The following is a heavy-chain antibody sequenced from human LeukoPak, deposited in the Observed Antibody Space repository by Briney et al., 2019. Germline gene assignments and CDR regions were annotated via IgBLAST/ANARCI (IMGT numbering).Heavy chain of an antibody. V-gene: IGHV3-74*01. CDR2: INSDGSST. J-gene: IGHJ4*02. CDR1: GFTFSSYW. D-gene: IGHD2-15*01. CDR3: AIGYCNGDSCPRG. Sequence: HPGGSLRLSCAASGFTFSSYWMHWVRQAPGKGLVWVSRINSDGSSTSYADSVKGRFTISRDNAKNTLYLQMNSLRVEDTAIYYCAIGYCNGDSCPRGWGQGTLVTVSS.